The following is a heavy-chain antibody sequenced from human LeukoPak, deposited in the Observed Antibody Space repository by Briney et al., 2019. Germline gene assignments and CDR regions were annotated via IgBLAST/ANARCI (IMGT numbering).Heavy chain of an antibody. CDR2: ISYDGSNK. Sequence: GGSLRLSCAASGFTFSSYGMHWVRQAPGKGLEWVAVISYDGSNKYYADSVKGRFTISRDNSKNTLYLQMNSLRAEDTAVYYCAEGAAGTYYFDYWGQGTLVTVSS. V-gene: IGHV3-30*18. CDR3: AEGAAGTYYFDY. D-gene: IGHD3-10*01. CDR1: GFTFSSYG. J-gene: IGHJ4*02.